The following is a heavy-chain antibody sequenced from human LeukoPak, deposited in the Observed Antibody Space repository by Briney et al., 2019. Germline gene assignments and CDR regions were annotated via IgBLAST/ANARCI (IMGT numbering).Heavy chain of an antibody. CDR1: GFTFSSYS. D-gene: IGHD3-22*01. Sequence: GGSLRLSCAASGFTFSSYSMNWVRQAPGKGLEWVSSISSSSYIYYADSVKGRFTIARDNAKNSLYLQMNSLRAEDTAVYYCARDRYYYDSSGYPLRPFDYWGQGTLVTVSS. V-gene: IGHV3-21*01. CDR2: ISSSSYI. CDR3: ARDRYYYDSSGYPLRPFDY. J-gene: IGHJ4*02.